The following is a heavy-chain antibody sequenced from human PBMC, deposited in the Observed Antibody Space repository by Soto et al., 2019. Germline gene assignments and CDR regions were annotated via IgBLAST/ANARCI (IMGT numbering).Heavy chain of an antibody. CDR1: GYTFTSYY. CDR2: INPSGGST. J-gene: IGHJ6*02. D-gene: IGHD5-18*01. V-gene: IGHV1-46*01. CDR3: ARDPWIQLWLGGMDV. Sequence: ASVKVSCKASGYTFTSYYMHWVRQAPGQGLEWMGIINPSGGSTSYAQKFQGRVTMTRDTSTSTVYMELSSLRSEDTAVYYCARDPWIQLWLGGMDVWGQGTTVTVSS.